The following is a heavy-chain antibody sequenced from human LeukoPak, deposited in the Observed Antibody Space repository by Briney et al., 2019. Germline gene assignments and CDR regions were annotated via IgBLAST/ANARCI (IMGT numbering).Heavy chain of an antibody. V-gene: IGHV5-51*01. CDR1: GYSFTSYW. D-gene: IGHD1-14*01. CDR3: ARPPSRPGSAFDI. J-gene: IGHJ3*02. Sequence: GESLKISCKGSGYSFTSYWIGWVRQLPGKGLEWMGIIYPGDSDTRYSPSFQGQVTISADKSISTAYLQWSSLKASDTAMYYCARPPSRPGSAFDIWGQGTMVTVSS. CDR2: IYPGDSDT.